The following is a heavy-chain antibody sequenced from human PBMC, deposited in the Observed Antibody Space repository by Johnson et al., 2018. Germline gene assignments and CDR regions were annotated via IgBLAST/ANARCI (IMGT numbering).Heavy chain of an antibody. Sequence: VQLQESGGGLVQPGGSLRLSCAASGFTLSSYDMHWVRQATGKGLEWVSAIGSAANTYYSVSVKGRFTISREIAKNSFYLQMNNLRAGDTAVYYCAREQLGGQEAFDIWGQGTMVTVSS. CDR2: IGSAANT. CDR3: AREQLGGQEAFDI. CDR1: GFTLSSYD. J-gene: IGHJ3*02. D-gene: IGHD1-1*01. V-gene: IGHV3-13*01.